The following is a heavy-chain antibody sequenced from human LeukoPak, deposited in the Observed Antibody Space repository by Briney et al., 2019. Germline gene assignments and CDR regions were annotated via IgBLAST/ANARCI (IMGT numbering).Heavy chain of an antibody. J-gene: IGHJ4*02. CDR3: ARDYSSSEYYFDY. CDR2: INPNSGGT. Sequence: GASVKVSCKASGYTFTSYYMHWVRQAPGQGLEWMGRINPNSGGTNYAQKFQGRVTMTRDTSISTAYMELSRLRSDDTAVYYCARDYSSSEYYFDYWGQGTLVTVSS. D-gene: IGHD6-6*01. V-gene: IGHV1-2*06. CDR1: GYTFTSYY.